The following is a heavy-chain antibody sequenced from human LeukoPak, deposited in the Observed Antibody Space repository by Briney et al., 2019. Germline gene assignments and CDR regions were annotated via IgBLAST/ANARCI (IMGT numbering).Heavy chain of an antibody. J-gene: IGHJ2*01. V-gene: IGHV4-59*01. CDR2: IYYRGST. CDR3: ARALRGRYWYFDL. Sequence: TSETLSLTCTVSGGSISSYYWSWIRQPPGKGLEWIGYIYYRGSTNYNPSLKSRVTISVDTSKNQFSLKLSSVTAADTAVYYCARALRGRYWYFDLWGRGTLVTVSS. CDR1: GGSISSYY.